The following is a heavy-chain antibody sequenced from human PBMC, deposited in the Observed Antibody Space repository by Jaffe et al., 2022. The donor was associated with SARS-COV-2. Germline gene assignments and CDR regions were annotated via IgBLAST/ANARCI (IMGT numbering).Heavy chain of an antibody. V-gene: IGHV3-33*01. CDR2: IWYDGSKK. CDR1: GLTFSGFG. J-gene: IGHJ4*02. Sequence: QVQLVESGGGVVQPGMSLRISCATSGLTFSGFGMHWVRQAPGKGLEWVASIWYDGSKKFYGDSVKGRFTISRDNSKNTLDLQMSSLRVEDTAVYYCAVEIAVASINSFDYWGQGTLVTVSS. D-gene: IGHD6-19*01. CDR3: AVEIAVASINSFDY.